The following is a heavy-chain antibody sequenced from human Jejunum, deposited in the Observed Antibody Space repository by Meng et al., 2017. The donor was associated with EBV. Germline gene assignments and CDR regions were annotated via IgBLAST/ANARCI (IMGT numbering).Heavy chain of an antibody. CDR2: MNPSNGKT. CDR1: GFTFTNYD. Sequence: QVQVVQSGAEVTKPGASVKVSCKASGFTFTNYDINWVGQATGQGLEWMGWMNPSNGKTGYAQKFQGRVTMTRDASTSTAYMELSSLRSDDTAVYFCARGAQPIDLWGQGTLVTVSS. V-gene: IGHV1-8*01. D-gene: IGHD3-3*01. J-gene: IGHJ5*02. CDR3: ARGAQPIDL.